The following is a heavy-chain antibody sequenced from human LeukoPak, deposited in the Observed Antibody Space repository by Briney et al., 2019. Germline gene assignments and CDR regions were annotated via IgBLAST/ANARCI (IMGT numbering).Heavy chain of an antibody. CDR2: ISSSGSTI. CDR3: ARDATDRVGELIDP. Sequence: GGSLRLPCAASGFTFSDYYMSWIRQAPGKGLEWVSYISSSGSTIYYADSVKGRFTISRDNAKNSLYLQMNSLRAEDTAVYYCARDATDRVGELIDPWGQGTLVTVSS. J-gene: IGHJ5*02. D-gene: IGHD2-15*01. CDR1: GFTFSDYY. V-gene: IGHV3-11*01.